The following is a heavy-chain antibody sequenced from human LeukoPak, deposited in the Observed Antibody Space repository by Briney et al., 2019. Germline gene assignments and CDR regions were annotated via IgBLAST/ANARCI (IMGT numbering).Heavy chain of an antibody. D-gene: IGHD3-10*01. CDR3: ATLTLYYGSGSYFDY. CDR2: IYYNGSA. Sequence: GGSLRLSCVASGFAVDNNYMSWVRRAPGKGLECVSVIYYNGSASYADSVKGRFTISRDNAKNTLFLQMNSLRAEDTALYYCATLTLYYGSGSYFDYWGQGTLVTVSS. V-gene: IGHV3-53*01. J-gene: IGHJ4*02. CDR1: GFAVDNNY.